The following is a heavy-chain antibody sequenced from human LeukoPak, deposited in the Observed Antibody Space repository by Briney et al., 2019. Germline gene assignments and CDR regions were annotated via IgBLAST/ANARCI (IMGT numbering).Heavy chain of an antibody. D-gene: IGHD1-26*01. J-gene: IGHJ6*03. CDR1: GFTFSNYG. CDR2: INDNGAAT. Sequence: GGSLRLSCAASGFTFSNYGMHWVRQAPGKGLEWVSTINDNGAATYYADSFKGRFLISRDDAKSTVYLQMNKLRVEDSALYYCANGLSASGNFLLRDYYYFIDVWGKGTTVIVS. CDR3: ANGLSASGNFLLRDYYYFIDV. V-gene: IGHV3-23*01.